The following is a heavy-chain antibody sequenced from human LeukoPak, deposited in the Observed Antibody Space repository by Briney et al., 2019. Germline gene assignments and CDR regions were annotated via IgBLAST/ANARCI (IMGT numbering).Heavy chain of an antibody. V-gene: IGHV4-59*01. CDR1: GGSISSYS. Sequence: PSETLSLTCTVFGGSISSYSWSCIRQPPRKGLEWIGDIYYSGSANYNPSLTSRVTISVDTSKNQFSLTLSSVTAADTAVYYCSREDYSNYVGGNYYYYYYMDVWGKGTTVTVSS. J-gene: IGHJ6*03. CDR2: IYYSGSA. D-gene: IGHD4-11*01. CDR3: SREDYSNYVGGNYYYYYYMDV.